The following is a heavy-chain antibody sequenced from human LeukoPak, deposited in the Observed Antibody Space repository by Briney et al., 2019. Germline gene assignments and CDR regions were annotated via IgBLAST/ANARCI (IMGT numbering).Heavy chain of an antibody. CDR3: ARDLYKDSGSGWSLDY. Sequence: GGSLRLSCAVSGFTFSTYAMHWVRQAPGKGLEWVAVISYDGDNKYYADSVKGRFTISRDNSKNTLYLQVNSLRAEGTAVYYCARDLYKDSGSGWSLDYWGQGTLVTVSS. CDR1: GFTFSTYA. D-gene: IGHD6-19*01. CDR2: ISYDGDNK. V-gene: IGHV3-30*04. J-gene: IGHJ4*02.